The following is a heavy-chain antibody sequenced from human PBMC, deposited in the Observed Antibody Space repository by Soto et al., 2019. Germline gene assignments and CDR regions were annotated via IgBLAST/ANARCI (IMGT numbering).Heavy chain of an antibody. Sequence: SVKVSCKASGGTFSSYAISWVRQAPGQGLEWMGGIIPIFGTANYAQKFQGRVTITADESTSTAYMELSSLRSEDTAVYYCASPTVTEYYYYGMNVWGQGTTVTVSS. CDR2: IIPIFGTA. CDR1: GGTFSSYA. J-gene: IGHJ6*02. V-gene: IGHV1-69*13. D-gene: IGHD4-17*01. CDR3: ASPTVTEYYYYGMNV.